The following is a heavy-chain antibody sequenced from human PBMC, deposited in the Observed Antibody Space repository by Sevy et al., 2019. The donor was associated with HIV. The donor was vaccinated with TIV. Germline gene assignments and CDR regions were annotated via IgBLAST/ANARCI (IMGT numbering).Heavy chain of an antibody. D-gene: IGHD2-2*01. Sequence: GGSLRLSCVASGFTFSNSWMNWVRQAPGKGLEWVANINPGGTEEFYVDSVKGRFIISRDNAKNSLFLQMNSLRAEDTAVYYWTRVSRGTDDDDGGQGTLVTVSS. J-gene: IGHJ4*02. V-gene: IGHV3-7*01. CDR1: GFTFSNSW. CDR2: INPGGTEE. CDR3: TRVSRGTDDDD.